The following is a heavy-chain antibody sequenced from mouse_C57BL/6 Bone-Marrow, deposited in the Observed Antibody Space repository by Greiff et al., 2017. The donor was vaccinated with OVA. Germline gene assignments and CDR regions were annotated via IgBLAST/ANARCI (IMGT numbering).Heavy chain of an antibody. D-gene: IGHD1-1*01. J-gene: IGHJ4*01. Sequence: VQLQQPGAELVKPGASVKMSCKASGYTFTSYWITWVKQRPGQGLEWIGDIYPGSGSTNYNEKFKSKATLTVDASSSTAYMQLSSRTSEYSAVYYCASPGSSLYYYAIDYWGQGTSVTVSS. CDR3: ASPGSSLYYYAIDY. CDR2: IYPGSGST. CDR1: GYTFTSYW. V-gene: IGHV1-55*01.